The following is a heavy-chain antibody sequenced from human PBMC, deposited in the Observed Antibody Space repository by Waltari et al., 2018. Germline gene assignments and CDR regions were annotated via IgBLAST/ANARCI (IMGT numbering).Heavy chain of an antibody. CDR1: GYTFTGYY. CDR2: INPNSGDT. CDR3: ARLQLATAFDY. D-gene: IGHD2-2*01. V-gene: IGHV1-2*02. Sequence: QVQLVQSGAEVKEPGASVKVSCKASGYTFTGYYMHWVRQAPGQGLEWMGWINPNSGDTNYAQKFQGRVTMTRGTSISTAYMELSRLRSDDTAVYYCARLQLATAFDYWGQGTLVAVSS. J-gene: IGHJ4*02.